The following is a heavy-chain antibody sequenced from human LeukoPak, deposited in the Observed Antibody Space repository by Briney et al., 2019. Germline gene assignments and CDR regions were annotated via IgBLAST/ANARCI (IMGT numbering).Heavy chain of an antibody. D-gene: IGHD2-2*01. Sequence: PGGSLRLSCAASGFTFGSYAMSWIRQAPGKGLEWVSAISGSGGSTYYADSVKGRFTISRDNAKNSLYLQMNSLRAEDTAVYYCARGQYQLHDWGQGTLVTVSS. J-gene: IGHJ4*02. CDR2: ISGSGGST. CDR1: GFTFGSYA. CDR3: ARGQYQLHD. V-gene: IGHV3-23*01.